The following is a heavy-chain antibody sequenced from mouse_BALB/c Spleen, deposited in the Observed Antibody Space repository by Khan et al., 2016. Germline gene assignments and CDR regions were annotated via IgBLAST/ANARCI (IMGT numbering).Heavy chain of an antibody. CDR3: ARYPYFFDY. V-gene: IGHV14-1*02. J-gene: IGHJ2*01. CDR2: IDPENGNS. CDR1: GFNIKDYY. Sequence: VRLQQSGAELVRPGALVKLTCKASGFNIKDYYMHWVKQRPEQGLEWIGWIDPENGNSIYDPKFQGKASITADTSSNTAYLQVNSLTSEDTAIYYCARYPYFFDYWGQGTTLTVSS.